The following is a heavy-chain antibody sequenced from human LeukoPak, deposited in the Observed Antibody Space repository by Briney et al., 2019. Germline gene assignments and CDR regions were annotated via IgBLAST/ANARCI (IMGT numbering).Heavy chain of an antibody. J-gene: IGHJ4*02. Sequence: ASVKVSCKDSGSTFNSYGNSWVRQAPGQGLEWMGWISAYSGDTNSAQNLQGRVTMTTDTSTSTAYMELRSLRSDDTAVYFCARGGTGTYSVDYWGQGTLVTVSS. CDR1: GSTFNSYG. CDR2: ISAYSGDT. V-gene: IGHV1-18*01. CDR3: ARGGTGTYSVDY. D-gene: IGHD1-1*01.